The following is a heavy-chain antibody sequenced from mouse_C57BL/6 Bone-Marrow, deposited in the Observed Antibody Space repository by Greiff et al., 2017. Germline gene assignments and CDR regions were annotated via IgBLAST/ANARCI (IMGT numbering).Heavy chain of an antibody. CDR1: GFTFSDFY. J-gene: IGHJ3*01. V-gene: IGHV7-1*01. Sequence: EVKVVESGGGLVQSGRSLRLSCATSGFTFSDFYMEWVRQAPGKGLEWIAASRNKANDYTTEYSASVKGRFIVSRDTSQSILYLQMNAMRAEDTAIYYCARDGADSWFAYLGQGTRVTVSA. CDR2: SRNKANDYTT. CDR3: ARDGADSWFAY.